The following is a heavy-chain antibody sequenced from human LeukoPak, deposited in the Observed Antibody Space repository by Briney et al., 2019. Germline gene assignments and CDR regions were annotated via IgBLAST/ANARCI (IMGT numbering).Heavy chain of an antibody. Sequence: GGSLRLSCAASGFTFSDYYMSWIRQAPGKGLEWVSYISSSGSTIYYADSAKGRFTISRDNAKNSLYLQMNSLRAKDTAVYYCARDLSGYCSSTSCYNSFDYWGQGTLVTVSS. CDR2: ISSSGSTI. D-gene: IGHD2-2*02. CDR3: ARDLSGYCSSTSCYNSFDY. V-gene: IGHV3-11*01. CDR1: GFTFSDYY. J-gene: IGHJ4*02.